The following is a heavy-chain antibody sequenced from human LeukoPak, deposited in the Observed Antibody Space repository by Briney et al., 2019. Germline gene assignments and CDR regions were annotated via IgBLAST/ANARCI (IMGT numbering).Heavy chain of an antibody. Sequence: SETLSLTCTVSGGSISSYYWSWIRQPPGKGLEWIGYIYYSGSTNYNPSLKSRVTISVDTSKNQFSLKLSSVTAADTAVYYCARHYYYCSGGSCSSSVFDYWGQGTLVTVPS. V-gene: IGHV4-59*08. D-gene: IGHD2-15*01. CDR3: ARHYYYCSGGSCSSSVFDY. CDR2: IYYSGST. J-gene: IGHJ4*02. CDR1: GGSISSYY.